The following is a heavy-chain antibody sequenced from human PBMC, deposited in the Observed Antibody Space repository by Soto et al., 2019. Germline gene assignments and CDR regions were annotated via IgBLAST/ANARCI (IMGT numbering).Heavy chain of an antibody. CDR1: GFTFSSYS. J-gene: IGHJ4*02. V-gene: IGHV3-48*01. CDR3: ARGTGIDFWSGPSYPPLEYYFDY. D-gene: IGHD3-3*01. Sequence: EVQLAESGGGLVQPGGSLGLSCAASGFTFSSYSMNWVRQAPGKGLEWISYISSSSSTIYYADSVKGRFTISRDNAKNSLYLQMNRLRAEDTAVYYCARGTGIDFWSGPSYPPLEYYFDYWGQGTLVTVSS. CDR2: ISSSSSTI.